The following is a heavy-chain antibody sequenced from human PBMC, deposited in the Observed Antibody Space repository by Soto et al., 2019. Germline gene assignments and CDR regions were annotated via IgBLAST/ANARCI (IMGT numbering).Heavy chain of an antibody. V-gene: IGHV3-43*01. CDR1: GFTFDDYS. D-gene: IGHD3-3*01. Sequence: GGSLRLSCAASGFTFDDYSMHWVRQVPGKGLEWVSLISWDGGTTYYADSVKGRFTVSRDNSKNSLYLQMNSLRTEDTALYYCAKARLMFGTDYWGQGTLVTVSS. CDR2: ISWDGGTT. CDR3: AKARLMFGTDY. J-gene: IGHJ4*02.